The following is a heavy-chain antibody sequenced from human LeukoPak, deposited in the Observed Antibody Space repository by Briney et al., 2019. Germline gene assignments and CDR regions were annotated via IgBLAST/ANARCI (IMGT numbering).Heavy chain of an antibody. J-gene: IGHJ6*02. V-gene: IGHV1-8*01. CDR2: MNPNSGNT. Sequence: ASVKVSCKASGYTFTTYDINWVRQATGQGLEWMGWMNPNSGNTGYAQDFQGRVTMTRNTSISTAYMELSSLRSEDTAVYYCARPPSSGGYFYYYGMDVWGQGTLVTVSS. CDR1: GYTFTTYD. D-gene: IGHD6-25*01. CDR3: ARPPSSGGYFYYYGMDV.